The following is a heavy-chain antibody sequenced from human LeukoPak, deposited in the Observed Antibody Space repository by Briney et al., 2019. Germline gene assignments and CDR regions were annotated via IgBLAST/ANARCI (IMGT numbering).Heavy chain of an antibody. CDR1: GGSISSSSYY. V-gene: IGHV4-39*07. CDR3: ARSGSHTEGMAFDI. D-gene: IGHD1-26*01. Sequence: SETLSLTCTVSGGSISSSSYYWGWIRQPPGAGLEWIGTIYYSGNTYYNRTLKSRLAISVDTSKNQFSLKLSSVTAADTAVYYCARSGSHTEGMAFDIWGQGTMVTVSP. J-gene: IGHJ3*02. CDR2: IYYSGNT.